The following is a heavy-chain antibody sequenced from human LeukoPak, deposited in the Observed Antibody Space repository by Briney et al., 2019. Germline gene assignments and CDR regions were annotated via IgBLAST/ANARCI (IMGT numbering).Heavy chain of an antibody. CDR2: IYYTGST. Sequence: PSETLSLTCAVYGGSFGGYYWGWIRQSPGKGLEWIGSIYYTGSTYYNPSLKSRLTMSVDTSENQFSLKLSSVTAADTAVYYCARGQRRYYDSSGPQSRAFDIWGQGTMVTVSS. V-gene: IGHV4-34*01. CDR1: GGSFGGYY. D-gene: IGHD3-22*01. CDR3: ARGQRRYYDSSGPQSRAFDI. J-gene: IGHJ3*02.